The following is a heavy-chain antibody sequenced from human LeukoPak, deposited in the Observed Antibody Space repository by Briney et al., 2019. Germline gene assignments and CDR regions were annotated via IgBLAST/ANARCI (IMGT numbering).Heavy chain of an antibody. J-gene: IGHJ4*02. CDR3: ARDGPAQMVDFDY. CDR1: GYTFSGTGWY. V-gene: IGHV1-2*02. CDR2: IYPYTGAT. Sequence: ASVKVSCKASGYTFSGTGWYLYWLRQALGQGLECMGWIYPYTGATHYAQKFQGRVAMTRDTSISTAYMELSRLRPDDTAVYYCARDGPAQMVDFDYWGQGTLVTVSS. D-gene: IGHD3-10*01.